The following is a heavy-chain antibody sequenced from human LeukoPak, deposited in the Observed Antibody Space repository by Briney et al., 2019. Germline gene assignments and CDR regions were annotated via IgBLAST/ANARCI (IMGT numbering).Heavy chain of an antibody. CDR3: ASTPYYDFWSGYPPLAFDI. CDR2: IYYSGST. CDR1: GGSISSSSYY. J-gene: IGHJ3*02. D-gene: IGHD3-3*01. Sequence: SETLSLTCTVSGGSISSSSYYWGWIRQPPGKGLEWIGSIYYSGSTYYNPSLKSRVTISVDTSKNQFSLKLSSVTAADTAVYYCASTPYYDFWSGYPPLAFDIWGQGTMVTVSS. V-gene: IGHV4-39*01.